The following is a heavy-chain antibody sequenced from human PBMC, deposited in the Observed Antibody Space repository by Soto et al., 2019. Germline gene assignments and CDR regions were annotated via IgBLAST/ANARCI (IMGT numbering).Heavy chain of an antibody. D-gene: IGHD6-13*01. CDR1: GGSISSYY. CDR2: IYYSGST. CDR3: ARVNRSKQQLAFDY. V-gene: IGHV4-59*01. J-gene: IGHJ4*02. Sequence: SETLSLTCTVYGGSISSYYWSWIRQPPGKGLEWIGYIYYSGSTNYNPSLKSRVTISVDTSKNQFSLKLSSVTAADTAVYYCARVNRSKQQLAFDYWGQGTLVTVSS.